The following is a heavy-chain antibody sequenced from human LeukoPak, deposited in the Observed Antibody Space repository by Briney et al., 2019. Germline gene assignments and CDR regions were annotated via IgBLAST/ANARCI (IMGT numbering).Heavy chain of an antibody. Sequence: KPSETLSLTCAVSGASISSSNYYWGWVRQSPGKGLEWIGNIYSSGNTYYNASLKSRVTMYIDTSKNQFSLKLSSVTAADTAVYYCARSKDILTGYCFDYWGQGTLVTVSS. J-gene: IGHJ4*02. V-gene: IGHV4-39*01. CDR2: IYSSGNT. CDR1: GASISSSNYY. D-gene: IGHD3-9*01. CDR3: ARSKDILTGYCFDY.